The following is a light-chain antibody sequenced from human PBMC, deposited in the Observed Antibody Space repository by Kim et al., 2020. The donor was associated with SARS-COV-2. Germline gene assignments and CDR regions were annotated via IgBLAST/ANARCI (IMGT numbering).Light chain of an antibody. V-gene: IGKV3-11*01. CDR2: DAS. Sequence: EIVLTQSPATLSLSPGERVTLSCRASQSISKYLAWYQQKPGQAPRLLIYDASSRATGIPARFSGSGSGTDFTLTISSLEPEDFAVYYCQQLSDWPPPFGGGTKVDIK. CDR3: QQLSDWPPP. J-gene: IGKJ4*01. CDR1: QSISKY.